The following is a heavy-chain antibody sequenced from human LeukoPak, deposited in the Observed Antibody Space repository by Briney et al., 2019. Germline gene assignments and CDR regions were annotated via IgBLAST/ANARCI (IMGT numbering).Heavy chain of an antibody. CDR1: GGSISSYY. CDR3: AKGYSYGYSIDY. CDR2: ISGSGGST. V-gene: IGHV3-23*01. D-gene: IGHD5-18*01. J-gene: IGHJ4*02. Sequence: PSETLSLTCTVSGGSISSYYWSWVRQAPGKGLEWVSAISGSGGSTYYADSVKGRFTISRDNSKNTLYLQMNSLRAEDTAVYYCAKGYSYGYSIDYWGQGTLVTVSS.